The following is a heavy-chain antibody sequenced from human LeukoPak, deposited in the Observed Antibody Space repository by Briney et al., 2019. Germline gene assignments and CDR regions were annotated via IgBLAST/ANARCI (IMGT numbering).Heavy chain of an antibody. D-gene: IGHD4-17*01. Sequence: PGGSLTLSCVASGFTFGSYSMNWVRQAPGKGLEWVSYISSGSSIMYYADSVKGRFSISRDNAKNSLFLRMDSLRDDDTAVYYCARDYDYGDYPGYWGQGTLVTVSS. CDR1: GFTFGSYS. CDR2: ISSGSSIM. V-gene: IGHV3-48*02. CDR3: ARDYDYGDYPGY. J-gene: IGHJ4*02.